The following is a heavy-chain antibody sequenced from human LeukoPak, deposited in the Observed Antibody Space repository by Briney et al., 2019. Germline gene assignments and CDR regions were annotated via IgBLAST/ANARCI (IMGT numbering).Heavy chain of an antibody. CDR3: AREYGSAFFDY. CDR1: GFTFSIYV. J-gene: IGHJ4*02. Sequence: GGSLRLSCAASGFTFSIYVMSWVRQAPGKGLEWVSTISGGTSGTHYADSVRGRFTISRDNSKNTLYLQMNSLRAEDTAVYYCAREYGSAFFDYWGQGTLVTVSS. V-gene: IGHV3-23*01. D-gene: IGHD3-10*01. CDR2: ISGGTSGT.